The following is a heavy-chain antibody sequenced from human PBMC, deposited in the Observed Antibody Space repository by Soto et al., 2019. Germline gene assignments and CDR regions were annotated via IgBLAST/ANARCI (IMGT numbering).Heavy chain of an antibody. Sequence: VASVKVSCKASGYTFTSYGISWVRQAPGQGLEWMGWISAYNGNTNYAQKLQGRVTMTTDTSTSTAYMELRSLRSDDTAVYYCARRGGLLSGSYYELDYWGQGTLVTVSS. CDR2: ISAYNGNT. J-gene: IGHJ4*02. CDR3: ARRGGLLSGSYYELDY. D-gene: IGHD1-26*01. CDR1: GYTFTSYG. V-gene: IGHV1-18*01.